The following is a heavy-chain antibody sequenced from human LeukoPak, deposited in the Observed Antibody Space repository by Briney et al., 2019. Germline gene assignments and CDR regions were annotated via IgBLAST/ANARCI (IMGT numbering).Heavy chain of an antibody. CDR2: ISPSYGST. V-gene: IGHV3-21*01. D-gene: IGHD1-26*01. CDR3: ARGAEWELLGNFDY. J-gene: IGHJ4*02. Sequence: GGSLRLSCAASGFTFSSYGLSWVRQAPGKGLEWVSSISPSYGSTYYADSVKGRFTISRDNAKNSLYLQMNSLRAEDTAVYYCARGAEWELLGNFDYWGQGTLVTVSS. CDR1: GFTFSSYG.